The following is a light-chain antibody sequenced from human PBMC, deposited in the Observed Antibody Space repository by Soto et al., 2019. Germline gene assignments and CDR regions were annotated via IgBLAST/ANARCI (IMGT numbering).Light chain of an antibody. CDR3: GPWDTSLSGKR. J-gene: IGLJ2*01. CDR1: SSNIGNNY. CDR2: DNN. Sequence: QSVLTQPPSVSAAPGQKVTISCSGSSSNIGNNYVSWYQQLPGTAPKLLIYDNNKRPSGIPDQLSGSKSGTSDTLGISGLQTGHEADYYCGPWDTSLSGKRVGGGTKLTV. V-gene: IGLV1-51*01.